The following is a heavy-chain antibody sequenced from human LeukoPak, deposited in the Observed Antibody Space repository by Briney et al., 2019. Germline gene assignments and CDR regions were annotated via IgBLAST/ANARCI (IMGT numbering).Heavy chain of an antibody. D-gene: IGHD2-2*02. Sequence: PSETLSLTCTVSGGSISSGDYYWRWIRQPPGKGLEWLGYIYYSGSTYYNPSLKSRVTISVDTSKNQFSLKLSSVTAADTAVYYCARVADLGYCSSTSCYTLKRHFDYWGQGTLVTVSS. CDR3: ARVADLGYCSSTSCYTLKRHFDY. CDR1: GGSISSGDYY. V-gene: IGHV4-30-4*08. CDR2: IYYSGST. J-gene: IGHJ4*02.